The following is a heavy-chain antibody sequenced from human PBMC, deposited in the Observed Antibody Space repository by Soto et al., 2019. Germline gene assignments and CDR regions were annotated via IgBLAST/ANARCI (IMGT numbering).Heavy chain of an antibody. CDR2: IYYSGST. Sequence: QVQLQESGPGLVKPSETLSLTCTVSGGSISSYYWSWIRQPPGKGLEWIGYIYYSGSTNYNPSLRSRVTISVDTSKSQFSLKLSSVTAADTAVYYCARDKVGSDYGDSYYYYYYMDVWGKGTTVTVSS. V-gene: IGHV4-59*01. CDR1: GGSISSYY. CDR3: ARDKVGSDYGDSYYYYYYMDV. D-gene: IGHD4-17*01. J-gene: IGHJ6*03.